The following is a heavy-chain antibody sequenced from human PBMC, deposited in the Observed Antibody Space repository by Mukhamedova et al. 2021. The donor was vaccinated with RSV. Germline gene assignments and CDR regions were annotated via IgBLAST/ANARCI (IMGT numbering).Heavy chain of an antibody. Sequence: ISSSSYYWGWIRQPPGKGLEWIGSIYYSGSTYYNPSLKSRVTISVDTSKNQFSLKLSSVTAADTVVYYCARGDTAIHFDYWGQGT. CDR2: IYYSGST. J-gene: IGHJ4*02. D-gene: IGHD5-18*01. CDR3: ARGDTAIHFDY. CDR1: ISSSSYY. V-gene: IGHV4-39*07.